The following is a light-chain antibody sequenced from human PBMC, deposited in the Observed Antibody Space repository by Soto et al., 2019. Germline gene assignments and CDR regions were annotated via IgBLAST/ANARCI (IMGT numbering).Light chain of an antibody. CDR1: QSVSSN. CDR3: QHYNNWPYT. J-gene: IGKJ2*01. Sequence: EIAMTQSPATLSVSPGERATLSCRASQSVSSNLAWYQQKPGQAPRLLIYGASTRATGIPARFSGSGSGTEFTLTTSSLQSEDFGVYYCQHYNNWPYTFGQGTKLEIK. CDR2: GAS. V-gene: IGKV3-15*01.